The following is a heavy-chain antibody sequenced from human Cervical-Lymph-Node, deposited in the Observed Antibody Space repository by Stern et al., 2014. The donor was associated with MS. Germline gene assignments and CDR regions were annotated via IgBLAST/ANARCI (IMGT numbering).Heavy chain of an antibody. CDR2: INPSDGST. CDR1: GYTITNYY. D-gene: IGHD5-12*01. J-gene: IGHJ4*02. Sequence: QMQLVQSGPEVKKPGASVKVSCKASGYTITNYYMFWVRQAPGQGLQWMGIINPSDGSTNYAQKFQGRVTMTRDRSTNTVYMELSSLRSEDTAVYYCARGGTVWLRMRGDFDYWGQGTLVSVSS. V-gene: IGHV1-46*01. CDR3: ARGGTVWLRMRGDFDY.